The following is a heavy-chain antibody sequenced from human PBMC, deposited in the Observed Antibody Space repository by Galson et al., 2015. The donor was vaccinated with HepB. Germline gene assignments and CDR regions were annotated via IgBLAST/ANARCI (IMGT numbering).Heavy chain of an antibody. D-gene: IGHD6-19*01. V-gene: IGHV3-23*01. Sequence: SLRLSCAASGFNFRRYAMSWVRQAPGRGLEWVSGISGSGFFTNYAASVTGRFTISRDNSKNKMYLQMNSLGAEDTAVYYCARPKDVGSGWSRVEWYFDLWGRGTLVTFSS. CDR3: ARPKDVGSGWSRVEWYFDL. CDR2: ISGSGFFT. CDR1: GFNFRRYA. J-gene: IGHJ2*01.